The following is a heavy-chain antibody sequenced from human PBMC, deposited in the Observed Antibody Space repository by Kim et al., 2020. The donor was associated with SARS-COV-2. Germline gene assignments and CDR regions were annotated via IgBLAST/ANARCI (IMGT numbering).Heavy chain of an antibody. Sequence: SETLSLTCAVFGGSFSDFSWTWIRQSSGKGLEWIGEINQSGSTNYNPSLKSRVTISLDTSKNQFSLKVTSVTAAETAIYYCARGRVGVVPSPVLGLGPFWKYHYMDVWGKGATVTVS. CDR2: INQSGST. CDR1: GGSFSDFS. V-gene: IGHV4-34*01. D-gene: IGHD3-3*01. J-gene: IGHJ6*03. CDR3: ARGRVGVVPSPVLGLGPFWKYHYMDV.